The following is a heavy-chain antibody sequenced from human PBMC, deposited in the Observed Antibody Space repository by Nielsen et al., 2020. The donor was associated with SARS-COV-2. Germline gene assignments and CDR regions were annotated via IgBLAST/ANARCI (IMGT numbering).Heavy chain of an antibody. CDR3: AKDALLGSGPYYYYGMDV. D-gene: IGHD3-10*01. Sequence: GGSLRLSCAASGFTFDDYDMTWVRQAPGKGLEWVSVIGGSSIGTYYADSVRGRFTISRDNSRNTLYLQMNSLRAEDTAVYYCAKDALLGSGPYYYYGMDVWGQGTTVTVSS. CDR1: GFTFDDYD. J-gene: IGHJ6*02. CDR2: IGGSSIGT. V-gene: IGHV3-23*01.